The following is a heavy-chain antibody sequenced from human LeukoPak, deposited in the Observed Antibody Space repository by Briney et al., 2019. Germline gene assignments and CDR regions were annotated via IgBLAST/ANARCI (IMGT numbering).Heavy chain of an antibody. D-gene: IGHD3-10*01. J-gene: IGHJ6*03. V-gene: IGHV1-46*01. Sequence: ASVKVSCKAFGYTFTSNYMHWVRQAPGQGPEWMGVISPSGGSTTYAQKFQGRVTLTRDMSTSTDYLELSSLRSEDTAVYYCARSPMVRGVIISYYYYYYMDVWGKGTTVTISS. CDR2: ISPSGGST. CDR1: GYTFTSNY. CDR3: ARSPMVRGVIISYYYYYYMDV.